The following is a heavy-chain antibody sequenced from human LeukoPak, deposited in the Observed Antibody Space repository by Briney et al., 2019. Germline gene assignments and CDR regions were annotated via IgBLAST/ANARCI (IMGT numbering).Heavy chain of an antibody. CDR3: TRDRAYGALDY. CDR2: INGDGSLN. Sequence: GGSLRLSCAASGFTFSSYSMNWVRQAPGKGLEWVANINGDGSLNGHVASVKGRFTISRDNAKNSVYLQMISLRDEDTAVYYCTRDRAYGALDYWGQGTLITVSS. V-gene: IGHV3-7*01. CDR1: GFTFSSYS. D-gene: IGHD4/OR15-4a*01. J-gene: IGHJ4*02.